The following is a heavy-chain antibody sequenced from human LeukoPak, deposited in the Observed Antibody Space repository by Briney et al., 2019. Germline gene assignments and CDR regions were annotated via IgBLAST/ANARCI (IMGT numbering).Heavy chain of an antibody. V-gene: IGHV4-4*07. CDR3: ARSTGTTSSGYYYYYYMDV. CDR1: GGSISSYY. Sequence: TSETLSLTCTVSGGSISSYYWSWIRQPAGKGLEWIGRIYTSGSTNYNPSLKSRVTMSVDTSKNQFSLKLSSVTAADTAVYYCARSTGTTSSGYYYYYYMDVWGKGTTVTVSS. D-gene: IGHD1-7*01. J-gene: IGHJ6*03. CDR2: IYTSGST.